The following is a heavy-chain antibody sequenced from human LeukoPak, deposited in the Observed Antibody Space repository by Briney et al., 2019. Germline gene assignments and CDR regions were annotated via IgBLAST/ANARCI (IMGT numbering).Heavy chain of an antibody. Sequence: GGSLRLSCAASGFTLNNYEMNWVRQAPGKGLEWVSYISSCGSTIYYADSVKGRFTISRDNAKNSLYLQINSLSAEDTAVYYCARAPGPYLDYWGQGTLVTVSS. D-gene: IGHD2-21*01. V-gene: IGHV3-48*03. J-gene: IGHJ4*02. CDR2: ISSCGSTI. CDR1: GFTLNNYE. CDR3: ARAPGPYLDY.